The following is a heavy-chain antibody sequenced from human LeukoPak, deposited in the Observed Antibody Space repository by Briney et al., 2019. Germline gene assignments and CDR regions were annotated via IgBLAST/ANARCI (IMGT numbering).Heavy chain of an antibody. CDR3: ARAFYDSHAPRFDY. V-gene: IGHV1-2*06. D-gene: IGHD3-22*01. CDR2: INPNSGGT. J-gene: IGHJ4*02. Sequence: ASVKVSCTASGYTFTDYYMHWVRQAPGQGLEWMGRINPNSGGTNYAQKFQGRVTMTRDTSISTAYMELNRLRSDDTAVYYCARAFYDSHAPRFDYWGQGTLVTVSS. CDR1: GYTFTDYY.